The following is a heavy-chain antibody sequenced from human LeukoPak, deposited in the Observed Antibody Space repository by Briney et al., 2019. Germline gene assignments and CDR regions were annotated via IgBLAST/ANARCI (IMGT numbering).Heavy chain of an antibody. J-gene: IGHJ4*02. V-gene: IGHV3-23*01. D-gene: IGHD1-14*01. Sequence: QPGGSLRLSCAASGFTFSSYAMSWVRQAPGKGLEWVSTITSSSGTTYCADSVRGRFTISRDNSKNTLYLQMNRLRAEDTALYYCATGLGQGMHYFDSWGRGTVVTVSS. CDR1: GFTFSSYA. CDR2: ITSSSGTT. CDR3: ATGLGQGMHYFDS.